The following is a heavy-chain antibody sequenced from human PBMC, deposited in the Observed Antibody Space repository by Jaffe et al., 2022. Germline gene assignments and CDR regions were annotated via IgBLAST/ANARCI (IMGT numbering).Heavy chain of an antibody. Sequence: EVQLVESGGGLVQPGGSLRLSCAASGFTFSSYSMNWVRQAPGKGLEWVSYISSSSSTIYYADSVKGRFTISRDNAKNSLYLQMNSLRAEDTAVYYCARDVDTAMVTGYYYMDVWGKGTTVTVSS. V-gene: IGHV3-48*01. CDR1: GFTFSSYS. CDR2: ISSSSSTI. CDR3: ARDVDTAMVTGYYYMDV. J-gene: IGHJ6*03. D-gene: IGHD5-18*01.